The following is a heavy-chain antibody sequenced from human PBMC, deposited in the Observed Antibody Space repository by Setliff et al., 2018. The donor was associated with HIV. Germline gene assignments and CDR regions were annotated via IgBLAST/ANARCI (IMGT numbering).Heavy chain of an antibody. J-gene: IGHJ4*02. CDR3: ASLPRAAFDY. Sequence: PSETLSLTCSVSGGSVSSSSHYWGWIRQPPGKGLEWIGSIYYSGSTYYSPSLKSRVTIFVDTSKNQFSLKLNSVTAADTAVYYCASLPRAAFDYWGQGTLVTVSS. D-gene: IGHD6-25*01. CDR2: IYYSGST. V-gene: IGHV4-39*01. CDR1: GGSVSSSSHY.